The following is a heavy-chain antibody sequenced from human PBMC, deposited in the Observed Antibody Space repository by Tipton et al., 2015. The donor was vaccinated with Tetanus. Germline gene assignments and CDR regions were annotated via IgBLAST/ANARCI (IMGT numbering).Heavy chain of an antibody. CDR1: GDSMTRYY. Sequence: TLSLTCTVSGDSMTRYYWSWIRQPPGKGLEWISYIFASGSTNYNPALKSRDTISMDTSKNQISLNLTSVTAADTAVYFCARRSYCTSTRCFDAFDLWGPGTRVTVSS. D-gene: IGHD2-8*01. CDR2: IFASGST. V-gene: IGHV4-4*08. J-gene: IGHJ3*01. CDR3: ARRSYCTSTRCFDAFDL.